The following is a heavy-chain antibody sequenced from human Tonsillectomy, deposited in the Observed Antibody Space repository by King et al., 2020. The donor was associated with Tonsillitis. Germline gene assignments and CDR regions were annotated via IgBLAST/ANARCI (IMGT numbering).Heavy chain of an antibody. V-gene: IGHV3-7*01. CDR3: ASQTPALHYFDY. J-gene: IGHJ4*02. Sequence: VQLVESGGGLVQPGGSLKLSCAASGFTFSSCWMSWVRQAPGKGLEWVANIKQDGSETYYVDSVKGRFTISRDNAKNSLYLQMNSLRAEDTAVYYCASQTPALHYFDYWGQGTLVTVSS. CDR2: IKQDGSET. CDR1: GFTFSSCW. D-gene: IGHD4-23*01.